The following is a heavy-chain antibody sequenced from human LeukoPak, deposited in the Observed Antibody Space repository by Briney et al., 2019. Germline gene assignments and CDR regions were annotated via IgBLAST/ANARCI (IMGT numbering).Heavy chain of an antibody. J-gene: IGHJ6*03. CDR1: GFTFSSYA. Sequence: GGSLRLSCAASGFTFSSYAMHWVRQAPGKGLEYVSAISSNGGSTYYANSVKGRFTISRDNSKNTLYLQMGSLRAEDMAVYYCARDFLGYSSGWALYYYMDVWGKGTTVTVSS. V-gene: IGHV3-64*01. CDR2: ISSNGGST. CDR3: ARDFLGYSSGWALYYYMDV. D-gene: IGHD6-19*01.